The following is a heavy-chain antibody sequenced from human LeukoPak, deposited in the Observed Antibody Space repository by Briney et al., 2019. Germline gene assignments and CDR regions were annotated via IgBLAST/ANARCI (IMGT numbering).Heavy chain of an antibody. V-gene: IGHV3-48*03. CDR2: ISSSGSTI. CDR1: GFTFSSYE. Sequence: GGSLRLSCAASGFTFSSYEMNWVRQAPGKGLEWVSYISSSGSTIYYADSVKGRFTISRDNAKNSLYLQMNSPRAEDTAVYYCAELGITMIGGVWGKGTTVTISP. D-gene: IGHD3-10*02. CDR3: AELGITMIGGV. J-gene: IGHJ6*04.